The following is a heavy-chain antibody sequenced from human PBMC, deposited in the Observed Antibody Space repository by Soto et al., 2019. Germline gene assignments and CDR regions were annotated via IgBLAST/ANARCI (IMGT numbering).Heavy chain of an antibody. D-gene: IGHD3-22*01. Sequence: ASVKVSCKASGGTFSSYAISWVRQAPGQGLEWMGGIIPIFGTANYAQKFQGRVTITADESTSTAYMELSSLRSEDTAVYYCARVHHPYYYDSSGYYFDYWGQGTLVTVSS. J-gene: IGHJ4*02. CDR2: IIPIFGTA. V-gene: IGHV1-69*13. CDR1: GGTFSSYA. CDR3: ARVHHPYYYDSSGYYFDY.